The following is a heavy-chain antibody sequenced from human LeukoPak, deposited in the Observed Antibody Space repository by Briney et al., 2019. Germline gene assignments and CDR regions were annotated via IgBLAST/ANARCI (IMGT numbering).Heavy chain of an antibody. Sequence: ASVKVSCKASGGTFSSYAISWVRQAPGQGLEWMGGIIPIFGTANYAQKFQGRVTITADESTSTAYMELSSLRSEDTAVYYCARGGWVVPAAKQNYYYYYMDVWGKGTTVTISS. CDR3: ARGGWVVPAAKQNYYYYYMDV. D-gene: IGHD2-2*01. CDR1: GGTFSSYA. J-gene: IGHJ6*03. V-gene: IGHV1-69*13. CDR2: IIPIFGTA.